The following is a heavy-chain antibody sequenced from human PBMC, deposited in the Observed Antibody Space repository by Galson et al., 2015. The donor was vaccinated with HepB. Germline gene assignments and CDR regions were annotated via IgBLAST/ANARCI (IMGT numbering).Heavy chain of an antibody. J-gene: IGHJ4*02. V-gene: IGHV1-3*04. CDR2: INIGNGNR. D-gene: IGHD3-16*02. Sequence: SVKVSCKASGYTFTTNAMYWLRRAPGQRLEWMGWINIGNGNRKYSQKFQDRVTFTRDTSASTAYMELGSLRSEDTAVYYCARVKRVWGSHRYPYFDYWGQGTLVTVSS. CDR1: GYTFTTNA. CDR3: ARVKRVWGSHRYPYFDY.